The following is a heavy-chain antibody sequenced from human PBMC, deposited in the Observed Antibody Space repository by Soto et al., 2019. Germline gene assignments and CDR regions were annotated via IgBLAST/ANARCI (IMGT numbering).Heavy chain of an antibody. Sequence: PLRVCWGVVEFKCRLCASSRILKTPGKGLEWVSSMRSSGGDTYYADSVKGRFTISRDDSKNTLYLQMNSLRVEDTAVYYCAKGHSNSYYYFDYWAWEPRLPSPQ. J-gene: IGHJ4*02. CDR3: AKGHSNSYYYFDY. CDR1: EFKCRLCA. D-gene: IGHD5-12*01. V-gene: IGHV3-23*01. CDR2: MRSSGGDT.